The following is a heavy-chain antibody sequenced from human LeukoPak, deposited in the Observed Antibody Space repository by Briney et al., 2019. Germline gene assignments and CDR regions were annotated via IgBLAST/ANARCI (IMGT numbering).Heavy chain of an antibody. CDR2: INWNGGST. Sequence: GGSLRLSCAASGFTFDDYGMSWVRQAPGKGLEWVSGINWNGGSTGYADSVKGRFTISRDNAKNSLYLQMNSLRAEDTALYYCARVQKLRFLEWFDPMDVWGKGTTVTVSS. J-gene: IGHJ6*03. V-gene: IGHV3-20*04. CDR3: ARVQKLRFLEWFDPMDV. D-gene: IGHD3-3*01. CDR1: GFTFDDYG.